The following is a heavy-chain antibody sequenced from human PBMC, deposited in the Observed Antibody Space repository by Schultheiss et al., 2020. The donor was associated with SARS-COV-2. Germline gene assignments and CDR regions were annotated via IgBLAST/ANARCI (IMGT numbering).Heavy chain of an antibody. Sequence: ASVKVSCKASGYTFTSYDINWVRQATGQGLEWMGWMNPNSGNTGYAQKFQGRVTMTRNTSISTAYMELSSLRSEDTAVYYCASGALYDYVWGSYSPYYYGMDVWGQGTTVTVSS. CDR3: ASGALYDYVWGSYSPYYYGMDV. CDR2: MNPNSGNT. V-gene: IGHV1-8*01. D-gene: IGHD3-16*01. CDR1: GYTFTSYD. J-gene: IGHJ6*02.